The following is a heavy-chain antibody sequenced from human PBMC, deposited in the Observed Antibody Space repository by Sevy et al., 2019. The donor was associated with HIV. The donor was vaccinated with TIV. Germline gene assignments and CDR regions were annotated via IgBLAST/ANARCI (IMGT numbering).Heavy chain of an antibody. V-gene: IGHV3-23*01. CDR2: ISGSGGYT. J-gene: IGHJ4*02. CDR3: AKQPSSFED. Sequence: GGSLRLSCAASGFTFSSYVMSWVRQAPGKGLEWVSTISGSGGYTYYADSVKGRFTISRDNSKNTLFLQMDSLRAEDTAIYYCAKQPSSFEDWGQGTLVTVSS. CDR1: GFTFSSYV.